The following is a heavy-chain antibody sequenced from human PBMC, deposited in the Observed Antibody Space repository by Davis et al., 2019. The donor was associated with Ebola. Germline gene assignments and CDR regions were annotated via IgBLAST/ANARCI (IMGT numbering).Heavy chain of an antibody. Sequence: SLTLSLTCAISWDRSSSHSAAWASISPSPSRGLELLGRTYYRSKWYNDYAVSVKSRITINPDTSKNQFSLQLNSVTPEDTAVYYCARGGWYVLDYWGQGTLVTVSS. J-gene: IGHJ4*02. CDR3: ARGGWYVLDY. CDR1: WDRSSSHSAA. CDR2: TYYRSKWYN. V-gene: IGHV6-1*01. D-gene: IGHD6-19*01.